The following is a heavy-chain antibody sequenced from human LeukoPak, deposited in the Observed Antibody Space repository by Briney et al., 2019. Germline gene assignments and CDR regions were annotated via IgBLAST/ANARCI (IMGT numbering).Heavy chain of an antibody. V-gene: IGHV3-15*01. CDR3: ARDRGFSYGIDF. CDR2: IKSKSDGGTT. J-gene: IGHJ4*02. Sequence: GGSLRLSCAASGFSFSSTWMSWVRQAPGKGLEWVGRIKSKSDGGTTEYGAPVKGRFTISRDNAKKSLFLQVSSLRGEDTAVYYCARDRGFSYGIDFWGQGTLVTVSS. D-gene: IGHD5-18*01. CDR1: GFSFSSTW.